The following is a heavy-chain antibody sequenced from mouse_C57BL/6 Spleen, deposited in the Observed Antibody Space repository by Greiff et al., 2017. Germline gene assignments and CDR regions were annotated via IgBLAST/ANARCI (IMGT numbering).Heavy chain of an antibody. Sequence: VQLQQSVAELVRPGASVKLSCTASGFNINNTSMHWVKQRPEQGLEWIGWIYPANGNIKYAAKFQGKATITADTSSTTAYLQLSSLTSEDSAIYYCAREGTDAWFAYWGQGTLVTVSA. V-gene: IGHV14-3*01. CDR2: IYPANGNI. CDR1: GFNINNTS. D-gene: IGHD4-1*01. J-gene: IGHJ3*01. CDR3: AREGTDAWFAY.